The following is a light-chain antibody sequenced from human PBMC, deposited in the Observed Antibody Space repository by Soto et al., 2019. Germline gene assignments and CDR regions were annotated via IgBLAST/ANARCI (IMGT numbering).Light chain of an antibody. Sequence: EIVLTQSPGTLSLSPGERATLSCRASQSVSSSYLAWYQQKPGQAPRILIYGASSRATGIPDRFSGSGSGTDFTLTISRLEPEDFAVYYCQQYDSSPFTFVPGTKVDIK. CDR3: QQYDSSPFT. V-gene: IGKV3-20*01. J-gene: IGKJ3*01. CDR2: GAS. CDR1: QSVSSSY.